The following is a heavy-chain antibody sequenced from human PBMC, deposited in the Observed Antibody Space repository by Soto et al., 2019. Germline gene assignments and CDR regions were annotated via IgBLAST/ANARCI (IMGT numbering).Heavy chain of an antibody. Sequence: PSETLSLTCTVSGGSISSSSYYWGWIRQPPGKGLEWIGSIYYSGSTYYNPSLKSRVTISVDTSKNQFSLKLSSVTAADTAVYYCARHSFNTIFGVVQSSLDPWGQGTLVTVSS. D-gene: IGHD3-3*01. CDR1: GGSISSSSYY. CDR3: ARHSFNTIFGVVQSSLDP. V-gene: IGHV4-39*01. CDR2: IYYSGST. J-gene: IGHJ5*02.